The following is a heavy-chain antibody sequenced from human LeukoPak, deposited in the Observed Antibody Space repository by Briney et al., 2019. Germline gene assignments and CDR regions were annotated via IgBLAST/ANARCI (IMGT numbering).Heavy chain of an antibody. D-gene: IGHD3-10*01. Sequence: GGSLRLSCAASGFSFSSYAMSWVRQAPGKGLEWVSAISGSGGSTYSADSVKGRFTISRDNSKNTLYRQMNSLRAEDTAVYYCAKGITMVRGVIITAFYYCYGMDVWGQGTTVTVSS. CDR1: GFSFSSYA. CDR2: ISGSGGST. V-gene: IGHV3-23*01. CDR3: AKGITMVRGVIITAFYYCYGMDV. J-gene: IGHJ6*02.